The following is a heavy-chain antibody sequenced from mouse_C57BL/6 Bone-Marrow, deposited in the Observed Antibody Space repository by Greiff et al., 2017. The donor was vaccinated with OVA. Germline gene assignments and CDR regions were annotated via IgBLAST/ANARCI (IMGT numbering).Heavy chain of an antibody. CDR1: GYTFTSYW. V-gene: IGHV1-55*01. D-gene: IGHD1-1*01. CDR3: ARDGNYYGSSLWYFDV. Sequence: QVQLQQPGAELVKPGASVKMSCKASGYTFTSYWITWVKQRPGQGLEWIGDIYPGSGSTNYNEKFKSKATLTVDTSSSTAYMQLSSLTSEDSAVYYCARDGNYYGSSLWYFDVWGTGTTVTVSS. J-gene: IGHJ1*03. CDR2: IYPGSGST.